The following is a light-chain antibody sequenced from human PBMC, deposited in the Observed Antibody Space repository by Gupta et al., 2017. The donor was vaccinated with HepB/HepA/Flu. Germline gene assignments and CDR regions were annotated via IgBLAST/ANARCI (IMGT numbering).Light chain of an antibody. CDR2: MRS. J-gene: IGKJ2*01. Sequence: DLMMTQTPLSSPVTLGQPASISCRSSESLVHNDGNTSLRWLEQGPGQPPRILIYMRSNRCCRVPDQFNGSGAERDFTLKSMRSEDEDVGICYSLHDKLFLNFGEGTKVEIK. CDR1: ESLVHNDGNTS. V-gene: IGKV2-24*01. CDR3: LHDKLFLN.